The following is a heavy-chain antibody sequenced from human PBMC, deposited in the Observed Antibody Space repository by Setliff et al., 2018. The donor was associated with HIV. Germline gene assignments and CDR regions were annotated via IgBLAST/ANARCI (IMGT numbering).Heavy chain of an antibody. CDR1: GYIFTNYG. CDR3: ARVPVSNYYYYMDV. CDR2: ISASSVNT. J-gene: IGHJ6*03. Sequence: ASVKVSCKASGYIFTNYGITWVRQAPGQGLEWVGSISASSVNTNYTQGRVTMTTDISTSTAYMELRSLRSADSAVYYCARVPVSNYYYYMDVWGKGTTVTVSS. V-gene: IGHV1-18*01.